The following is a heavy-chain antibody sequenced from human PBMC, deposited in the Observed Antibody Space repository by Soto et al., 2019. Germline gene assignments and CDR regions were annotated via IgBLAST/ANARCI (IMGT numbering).Heavy chain of an antibody. CDR3: AKDGLDYGDYVGWFDP. Sequence: PGGSLRLSCASSGFTFSSYAMILVRQAPGKGLEWVSAISGSGGSTYYADSVKGRFTISRDNSKNTLYLQMNSLRAEDTAVYYCAKDGLDYGDYVGWFDPWGQGTLVTVSS. J-gene: IGHJ5*02. V-gene: IGHV3-23*01. CDR2: ISGSGGST. D-gene: IGHD4-17*01. CDR1: GFTFSSYA.